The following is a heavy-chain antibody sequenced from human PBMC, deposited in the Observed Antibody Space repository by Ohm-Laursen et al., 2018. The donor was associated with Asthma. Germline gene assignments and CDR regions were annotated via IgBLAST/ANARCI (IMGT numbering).Heavy chain of an antibody. Sequence: TLSLTCPVSGDSISNGGYYWSWIRQHPGKGLEWIGYMYYSGTTYYNPSLNSRVAILVDTSKNQFSLKVNSVTAADTAVYYCARGVEYDYDSTGYYLDHWGQGTLVTVSS. D-gene: IGHD3-22*01. CDR2: MYYSGTT. CDR3: ARGVEYDYDSTGYYLDH. V-gene: IGHV4-31*03. CDR1: GDSISNGGYY. J-gene: IGHJ4*02.